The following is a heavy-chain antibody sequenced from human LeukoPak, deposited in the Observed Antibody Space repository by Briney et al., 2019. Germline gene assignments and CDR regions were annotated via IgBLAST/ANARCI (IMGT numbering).Heavy chain of an antibody. D-gene: IGHD1-26*01. Sequence: PGGSLRLSCAASGFSFSNYAMSWVRQAPGKGLEWVSAISGSGGSTYYADSVKGRFTISRDNSKNTLYLQMNSLRAEDTAVYYCAKRTDSGSYSGGSTFDYWGQGTLVTVSS. CDR1: GFSFSNYA. CDR2: ISGSGGST. CDR3: AKRTDSGSYSGGSTFDY. V-gene: IGHV3-23*01. J-gene: IGHJ4*02.